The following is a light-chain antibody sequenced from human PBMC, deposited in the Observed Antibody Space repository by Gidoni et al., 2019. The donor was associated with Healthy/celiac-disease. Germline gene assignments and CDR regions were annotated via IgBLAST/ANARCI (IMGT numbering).Light chain of an antibody. Sequence: EIVLTQSPATLSLSPGERATLSCRASQSVSSYLAWYQQKPDKAPSLLIYDASNRATGIPARFSGSGSGTDFTLTISSLEPEDFAVYYCQQRSNWPPGLTFGGGTKVEIK. CDR1: QSVSSY. V-gene: IGKV3-11*01. CDR2: DAS. CDR3: QQRSNWPPGLT. J-gene: IGKJ4*01.